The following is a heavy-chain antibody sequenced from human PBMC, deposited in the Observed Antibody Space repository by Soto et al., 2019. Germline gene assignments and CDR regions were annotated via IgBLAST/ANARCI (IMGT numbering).Heavy chain of an antibody. CDR1: GFTLSMSA. V-gene: IGHV3-23*01. J-gene: IGHJ3*01. D-gene: IGHD3-16*02. CDR3: AKDRGIIVKAGDAFDG. CDR2: ISDSGERT. Sequence: EVQLMESGGGLVQPGGSLRLSCASSGFTLSMSAVNWVRQAPGKGLEWVAYISDSGERTYYADSVKGRFTISRDMSKNTVSLQMDSLRAEDTAVYYCAKDRGIIVKAGDAFDGWGQGTKVTVSS.